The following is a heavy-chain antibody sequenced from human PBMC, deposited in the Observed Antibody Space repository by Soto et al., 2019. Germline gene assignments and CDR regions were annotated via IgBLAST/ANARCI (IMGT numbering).Heavy chain of an antibody. Sequence: PGGSLRLSCAASGFTFSSYGMYWVRQAPGKGLEWVAVISYDGSNKYYADSVKGRFTISRDNSKNTLYLQMNSLRAEDTAVYYCAKGEQQLVPRTFDYWGQGTLVTVSS. D-gene: IGHD6-13*01. CDR3: AKGEQQLVPRTFDY. V-gene: IGHV3-30*18. J-gene: IGHJ4*02. CDR1: GFTFSSYG. CDR2: ISYDGSNK.